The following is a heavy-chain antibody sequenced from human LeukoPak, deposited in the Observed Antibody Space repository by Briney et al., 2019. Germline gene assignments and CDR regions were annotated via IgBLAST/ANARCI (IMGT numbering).Heavy chain of an antibody. CDR3: ARVGSGWYYFDY. V-gene: IGHV4-34*01. CDR1: GGSFSGYY. D-gene: IGHD6-19*01. CDR2: INHSGST. J-gene: IGHJ4*02. Sequence: SESLSLTCAVYGGSFSGYYWSWIRQPPGKGLEWIGEINHSGSTNYNPSLKSRVTISVDTSKNQFSLKLSSVTAADTAVYYCARVGSGWYYFDYWGQGTLVTVSS.